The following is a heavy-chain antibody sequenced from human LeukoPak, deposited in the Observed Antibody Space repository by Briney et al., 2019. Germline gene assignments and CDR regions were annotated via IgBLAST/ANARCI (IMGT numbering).Heavy chain of an antibody. CDR2: IYYTGST. J-gene: IGHJ4*02. CDR3: ARHRAYSSSSPFDY. V-gene: IGHV4-59*08. Sequence: KPPETLSLTCSLSSGFLTSLYARWIRQPPGKGLEWIGYIYYTGSTNYNPSLKSRVTMFVDMSKNQFSLRLSSVTAADTAVYYCARHRAYSSSSPFDYWGQGTLVTVSS. D-gene: IGHD6-6*01. CDR1: SGFLTSLY.